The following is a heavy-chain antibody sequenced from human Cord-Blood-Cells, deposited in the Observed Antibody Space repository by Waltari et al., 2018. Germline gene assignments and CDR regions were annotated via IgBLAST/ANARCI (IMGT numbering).Heavy chain of an antibody. CDR2: IYHSGST. Sequence: QVQLQESGPGLVKPSETLSLTCAVPGYSISSGYYWGWNRQPQGKGREWIGSIYHSGSTYYNPSLKSRVTISVDTSKNQFSLKLSSVTAADTAVYYCARDGPLYYYDSSGYSGAFDIWGQGTMVTVSS. J-gene: IGHJ3*02. V-gene: IGHV4-38-2*02. CDR3: ARDGPLYYYDSSGYSGAFDI. D-gene: IGHD3-22*01. CDR1: GYSISSGYY.